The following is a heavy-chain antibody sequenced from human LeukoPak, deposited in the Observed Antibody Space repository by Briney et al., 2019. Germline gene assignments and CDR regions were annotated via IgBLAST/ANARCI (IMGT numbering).Heavy chain of an antibody. J-gene: IGHJ4*02. CDR1: GFTFSSYA. Sequence: GGSLRLSCAASGFTFSSYAMSWVRQAPGKGLEWVSTITGYGGGTYYADSAKGRFTISRDNSRNTLYLQMSSLRAEDTAVYYCAKKLALYYNTWQPFDSWGQGALVTVSS. CDR2: ITGYGGGT. V-gene: IGHV3-23*01. CDR3: AKKLALYYNTWQPFDS. D-gene: IGHD3-16*02.